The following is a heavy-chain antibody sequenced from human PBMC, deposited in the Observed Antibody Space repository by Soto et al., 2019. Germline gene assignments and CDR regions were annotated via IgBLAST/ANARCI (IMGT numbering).Heavy chain of an antibody. D-gene: IGHD6-6*01. Sequence: PSQTLSLTCVISGYSVSSNSAAWNWIRQSPSRGLEWLGRTYYRSKWYNDYAVSVKSRITINPDTSTNQFSLQLNSVTPEDTAVYYCARDESGEYSSSSPLLYYYYYGMDVWGQGTTVTVSS. CDR2: TYYRSKWYN. V-gene: IGHV6-1*01. CDR1: GYSVSSNSAA. J-gene: IGHJ6*02. CDR3: ARDESGEYSSSSPLLYYYYYGMDV.